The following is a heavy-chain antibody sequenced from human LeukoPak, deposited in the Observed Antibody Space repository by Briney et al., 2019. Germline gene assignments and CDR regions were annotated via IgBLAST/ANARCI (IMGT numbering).Heavy chain of an antibody. V-gene: IGHV4-38-2*02. CDR2: IHHSGTT. D-gene: IGHD6-19*01. Sequence: PSETLSLTCIVSGYSIDSGYFWGWIRQPPGKGLEWIGNIHHSGTTYYNPSLKSRVTISVDTPKNQFSLNLTSVTAADTASYYCARDLGSGWSPGYWGQGTLVTVSS. CDR1: GYSIDSGYF. J-gene: IGHJ4*02. CDR3: ARDLGSGWSPGY.